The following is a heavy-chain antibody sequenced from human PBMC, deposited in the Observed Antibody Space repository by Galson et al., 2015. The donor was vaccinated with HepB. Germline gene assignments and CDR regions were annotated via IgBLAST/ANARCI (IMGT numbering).Heavy chain of an antibody. J-gene: IGHJ4*02. CDR3: ATRVVDFWSGYCY. CDR2: FDPENNET. Sequence: SVKVSCKVSGYTLTELSMHWVRQAPGKGLEWMGGFDPENNETVYAQKFQGRVTMTEDTSTDTGYMELRSLRSEDTALYYCATRVVDFWSGYCYWGQGTLVTVSS. V-gene: IGHV1-24*01. D-gene: IGHD3-3*01. CDR1: GYTLTELS.